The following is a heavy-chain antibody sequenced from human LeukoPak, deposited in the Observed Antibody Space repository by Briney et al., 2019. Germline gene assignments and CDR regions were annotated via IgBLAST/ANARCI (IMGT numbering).Heavy chain of an antibody. Sequence: SGTLSLTCTVAGGSISSSSYYWGWIRQPPGKGLEWIGSIYYSGSTYYNPSLKSRVTISVDTSKNQFSLKLSSVTAADTAVYYCASPPYQPLWTDYCGQGTLVTVSS. V-gene: IGHV4-39*01. CDR3: ASPPYQPLWTDY. CDR2: IYYSGST. D-gene: IGHD2-2*01. CDR1: GGSISSSSYY. J-gene: IGHJ4*02.